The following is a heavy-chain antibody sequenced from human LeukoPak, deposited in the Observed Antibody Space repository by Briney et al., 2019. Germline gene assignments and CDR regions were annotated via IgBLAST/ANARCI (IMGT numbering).Heavy chain of an antibody. CDR3: ESTPNYYDSSGSPY. CDR1: GFTLSSYA. D-gene: IGHD3-22*01. J-gene: IGHJ4*02. V-gene: IGHV3-30*04. Sequence: GGSLRLSCAASGFTLSSYAMSWVRQAPGKGLEWVAVISYDGSNKYYADSVKGRFTISRDNSKNTLYLQMNSLRAEDTAVYYCESTPNYYDSSGSPYWGQGTLVTVSS. CDR2: ISYDGSNK.